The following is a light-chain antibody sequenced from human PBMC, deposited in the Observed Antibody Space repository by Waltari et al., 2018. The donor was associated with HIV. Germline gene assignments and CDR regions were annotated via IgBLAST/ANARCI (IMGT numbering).Light chain of an antibody. Sequence: SYVLTQPPSVSVAPGQTARITCGGNKIGNKSVHWYQQKPGQAPVLVVNDDSDRPSGIPDRFTGANSGNTATLTISRVEAGDEADYFCQVWDSSSDLVVFGGGTKLTVL. CDR1: KIGNKS. V-gene: IGLV3-21*02. J-gene: IGLJ2*01. CDR3: QVWDSSSDLVV. CDR2: DDS.